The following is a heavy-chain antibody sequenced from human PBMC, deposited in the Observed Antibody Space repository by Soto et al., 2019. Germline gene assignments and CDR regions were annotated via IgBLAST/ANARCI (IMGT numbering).Heavy chain of an antibody. D-gene: IGHD2-15*01. V-gene: IGHV3-23*01. CDR3: AKGDCSGGRCYRGFDY. Sequence: GLTISRNNMNWVRQAPGKGLEWVSGVSASGSITSYADSAKGRFTISRDNAKNTVFLQMTGLRAEDTAVYFCAKGDCSGGRCYRGFDYWGQGTLVTVSS. CDR1: GLTISRNN. CDR2: VSASGSIT. J-gene: IGHJ4*02.